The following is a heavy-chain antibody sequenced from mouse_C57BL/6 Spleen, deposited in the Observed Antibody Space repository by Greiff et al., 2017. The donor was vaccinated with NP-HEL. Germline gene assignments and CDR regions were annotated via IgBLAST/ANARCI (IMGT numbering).Heavy chain of an antibody. CDR2: IHPSDSDT. D-gene: IGHD2-4*01. J-gene: IGHJ2*01. Sequence: QVQLQQSGAELVKPGASVKVSCKASGYTFTSYWMHWVKQRPGQGLEWIGRIHPSDSDTNYNQKFKGKATLTVDKSSSTAYMQLSSLTSEDSAVYYWAMGYYDSDFDYWGQGTTLTVSS. CDR3: AMGYYDSDFDY. CDR1: GYTFTSYW. V-gene: IGHV1-74*01.